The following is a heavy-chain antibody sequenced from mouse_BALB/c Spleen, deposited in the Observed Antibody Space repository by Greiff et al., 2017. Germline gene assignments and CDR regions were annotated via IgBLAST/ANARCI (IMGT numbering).Heavy chain of an antibody. CDR3: ARGYDYDNCAMDY. CDR2: IRTKANGYTT. V-gene: IGHV7-3*02. D-gene: IGHD2-4*01. J-gene: IGHJ4*01. CDR1: GFTCTDYY. Sequence: EVKVVESGGGLVQPGGSLRLSCATSGFTCTDYYMSWVRQPPGKALEWVGFIRTKANGYTTEYSESEKGRFTISRDNSKGILYLQMNTLRAEDSATYNFARGYDYDNCAMDYWGQGTSVTVSS.